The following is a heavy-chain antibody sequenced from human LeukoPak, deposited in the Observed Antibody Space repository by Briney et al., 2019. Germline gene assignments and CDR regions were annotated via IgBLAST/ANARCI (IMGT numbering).Heavy chain of an antibody. CDR3: ARQKRRDGYNSRIYYYGMDV. D-gene: IGHD5-24*01. Sequence: SETLSLTCTVSGGSISSSSYYWGWIRQPPGKGLEWIGSIYYSGSTYYNPSLKSRVTISVDTSKNQFSLKLSSVTAADTAVYYCARQKRRDGYNSRIYYYGMDVWGQGTTVTVSS. V-gene: IGHV4-39*01. CDR2: IYYSGST. J-gene: IGHJ6*02. CDR1: GGSISSSSYY.